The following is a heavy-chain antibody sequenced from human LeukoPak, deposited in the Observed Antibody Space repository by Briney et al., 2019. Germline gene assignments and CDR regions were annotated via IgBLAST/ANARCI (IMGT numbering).Heavy chain of an antibody. CDR1: GFTFSSYG. J-gene: IGHJ4*02. CDR2: IWYDGSNK. Sequence: GGSLRLSCAASGFTFSSYGMHWVRQAPGKGLEWVAVIWYDGSNKYYADSVKGRFTISRDNSKNTLYLQMNSLRAEDTAVYYCAREGYSYGYRFDYWGQGTLVTVSS. D-gene: IGHD5-18*01. CDR3: AREGYSYGYRFDY. V-gene: IGHV3-33*01.